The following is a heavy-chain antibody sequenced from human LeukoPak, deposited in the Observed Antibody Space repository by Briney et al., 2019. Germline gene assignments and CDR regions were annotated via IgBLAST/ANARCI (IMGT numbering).Heavy chain of an antibody. D-gene: IGHD5-18*01. CDR1: GFTFSSYS. V-gene: IGHV3-21*01. J-gene: IGHJ3*02. Sequence: PGGSLRLSCAASGFTFSSYSMNWVRQAPGKGLEWVSSITSSNSYIHYASSVKGRFTISRDNAKNSLYLQMNSLRAEDTAVYYCARDGGYSYGYDSAPDIWGQGTMVTVSS. CDR2: ITSSNSYI. CDR3: ARDGGYSYGYDSAPDI.